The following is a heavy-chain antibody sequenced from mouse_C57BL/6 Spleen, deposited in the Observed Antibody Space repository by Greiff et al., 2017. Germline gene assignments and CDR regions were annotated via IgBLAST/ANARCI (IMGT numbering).Heavy chain of an antibody. CDR3: VPTGTDAMDY. V-gene: IGHV10-1*01. J-gene: IGHJ4*01. CDR1: GFSFNTYA. D-gene: IGHD4-1*02. Sequence: EVQLVESGGGLVQPKGSLKLSCAASGFSFNTYAMNWVRQAPGKGLEWVARIRSKSNNYATYYADSVKDRFTISRDDSESMLYLQMNNLKTEDTAMYYCVPTGTDAMDYWGQGTSVTVSS. CDR2: IRSKSNNYAT.